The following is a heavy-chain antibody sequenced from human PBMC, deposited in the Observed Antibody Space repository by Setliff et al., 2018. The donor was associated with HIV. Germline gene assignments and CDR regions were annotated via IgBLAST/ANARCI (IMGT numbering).Heavy chain of an antibody. CDR2: VNPNSGDA. J-gene: IGHJ6*02. CDR3: ARNFGLSPSGKYYYYYGMDI. D-gene: IGHD3-10*01. Sequence: PRASVKVSCKASGYTFTGHYLHWVRQAPGQGLEWLGWVNPNSGDAIYAQNFQGRVTMTRDTSINAAYMELRGLRSDDTAVYYCARNFGLSPSGKYYYYYGMDIWGQGTTVTVSS. CDR1: GYTFTGHY. V-gene: IGHV1-2*02.